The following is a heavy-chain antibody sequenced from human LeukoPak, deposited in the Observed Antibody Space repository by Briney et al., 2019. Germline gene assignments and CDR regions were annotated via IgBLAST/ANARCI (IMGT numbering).Heavy chain of an antibody. CDR1: GYTFTGYY. V-gene: IGHV1-2*02. D-gene: IGHD4-11*01. CDR2: INPNSGGT. J-gene: IGHJ6*02. Sequence: ASVKVSCTASGYTFTGYYMHWVRQAPGQGLEGMGWINPNSGGTNYAQKFQGRVTMTRDTSISTAYMELSRLRSDDTDVYYCARYSTVKSHGSYYYGMDVWGQGTTVTVSS. CDR3: ARYSTVKSHGSYYYGMDV.